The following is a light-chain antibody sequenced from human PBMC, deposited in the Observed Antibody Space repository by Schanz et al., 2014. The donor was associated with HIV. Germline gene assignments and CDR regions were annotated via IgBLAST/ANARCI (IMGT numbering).Light chain of an antibody. V-gene: IGLV2-23*02. Sequence: QSALTQPASLSGSPGQSITISCNGTNIDIGGYNLVPRYQHHPGKAPKLMIYDVTKRPSGVSNRFSGSKSGNTASLTISGLQAEDEADYYCCSYVGTTTVVFGGGTKLTVL. J-gene: IGLJ2*01. CDR3: CSYVGTTTVV. CDR2: DVT. CDR1: NIDIGGYNL.